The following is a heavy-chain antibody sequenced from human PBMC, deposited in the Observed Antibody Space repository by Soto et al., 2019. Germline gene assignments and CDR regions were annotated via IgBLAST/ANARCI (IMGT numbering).Heavy chain of an antibody. J-gene: IGHJ4*02. CDR3: AREQGSGDYRVADY. CDR1: GFTFSAHG. Sequence: QVLLVASGGGVVQPGRSLTLSCAASGFTFSAHGMHWVRQAPGRGLEWVAVFSYDGSNKHYADSVKGRFTISRDNSKNTLSLQMNSLRIEDTAVYYCAREQGSGDYRVADYWGQGTLVTVSS. V-gene: IGHV3-30*03. CDR2: FSYDGSNK. D-gene: IGHD6-19*01.